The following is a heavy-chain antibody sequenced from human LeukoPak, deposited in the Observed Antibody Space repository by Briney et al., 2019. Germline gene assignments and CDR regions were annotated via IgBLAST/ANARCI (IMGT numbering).Heavy chain of an antibody. CDR2: INHSGST. Sequence: SETLSLTCAVYGGSFSGYCWSWIRQPPGKGLEWVGEINHSGSTNYNPSLKSRVTISVDTSKNQFSLKLSSVTAADTAVYYCARGRSYYDFWSGYYRNYFDYWGQGTLVTVSS. J-gene: IGHJ4*02. CDR1: GGSFSGYC. D-gene: IGHD3-3*01. V-gene: IGHV4-34*01. CDR3: ARGRSYYDFWSGYYRNYFDY.